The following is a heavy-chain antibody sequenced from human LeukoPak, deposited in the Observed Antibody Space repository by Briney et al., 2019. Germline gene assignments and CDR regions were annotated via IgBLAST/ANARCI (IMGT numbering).Heavy chain of an antibody. Sequence: SETLSLTCAVYGGSFSGYYWSWIRQPPGKGLEWIGYIYHSGSTYYNPSLKSRVTISVDRSKNQFSLKLSSVTAADTAVYYCAREGNYGTFDYWGQGTLVTVSS. V-gene: IGHV4-34*01. CDR1: GGSFSGYY. J-gene: IGHJ4*02. CDR3: AREGNYGTFDY. D-gene: IGHD4-11*01. CDR2: IYHSGST.